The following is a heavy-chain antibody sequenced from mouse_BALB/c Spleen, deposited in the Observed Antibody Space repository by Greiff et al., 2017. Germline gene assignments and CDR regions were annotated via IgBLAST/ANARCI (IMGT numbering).Heavy chain of an antibody. V-gene: IGHV14-3*02. CDR2: IDPANGNT. CDR1: GFNIKDTY. J-gene: IGHJ4*01. CDR3: ARWLLREGAMDY. Sequence: VQLQQSGAELVKPGASVKLSCTASGFNIKDTYMHWVKQRPEQGLEWIGRIDPANGNTKYDPKFQGKATITADTSSNTAYLQLSSLTSEDTAVYYCARWLLREGAMDYWGQGTAVTVSS. D-gene: IGHD2-3*01.